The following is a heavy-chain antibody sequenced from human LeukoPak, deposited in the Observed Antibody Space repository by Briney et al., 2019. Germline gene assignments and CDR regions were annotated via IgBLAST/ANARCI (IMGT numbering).Heavy chain of an antibody. Sequence: SETLSLTCTVSGGSISSYYWSRIRQPAGKGLEWIGRIYTSGSTNYNPSLKSRVTMSVDTSKNQFSLTLSSVTAADTAVYYCARDGGRTTVTTTGDYYYEMDVWGQGTTVTVSS. CDR2: IYTSGST. CDR3: ARDGGRTTVTTTGDYYYEMDV. V-gene: IGHV4-4*07. D-gene: IGHD4-11*01. CDR1: GGSISSYY. J-gene: IGHJ6*02.